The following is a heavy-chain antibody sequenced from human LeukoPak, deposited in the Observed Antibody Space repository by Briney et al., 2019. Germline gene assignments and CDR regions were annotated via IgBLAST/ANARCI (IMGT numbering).Heavy chain of an antibody. CDR3: ARVGVGYGSGYYFDY. D-gene: IGHD3-10*01. J-gene: IGHJ4*02. V-gene: IGHV3-53*01. CDR1: AFTVSSNY. CDR2: IYSGGST. Sequence: GGSLRLSCAASAFTVSSNYMSWVRQAPGKGLEWVSVIYSGGSTYYADSVKGRFTISRDNSKNTLYLQMNSLRAEDTAVYYCARVGVGYGSGYYFDYWGQGTLVTVSS.